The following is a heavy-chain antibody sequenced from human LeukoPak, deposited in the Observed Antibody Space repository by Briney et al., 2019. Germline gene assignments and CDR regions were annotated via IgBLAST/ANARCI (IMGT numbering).Heavy chain of an antibody. CDR1: GFTFSSYA. CDR2: ISYDGSNK. J-gene: IGHJ4*02. V-gene: IGHV3-30-3*01. Sequence: AGGSLRLSCAASGFTFSSYAMHWVRQAPGKGLEWVAVISYDGSNKYYADSVKGRFTISRDNSKNTLYLQMNSLRAEDTAVYYCARDPVGDAWLDYWGQGTLVTVSS. D-gene: IGHD2-21*02. CDR3: ARDPVGDAWLDY.